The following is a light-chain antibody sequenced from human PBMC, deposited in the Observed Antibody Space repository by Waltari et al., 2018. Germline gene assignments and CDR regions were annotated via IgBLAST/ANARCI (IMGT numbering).Light chain of an antibody. CDR1: GSNVGAGYV. Sequence: SVLTQPPSVSGAPGQRVTISCTGSGSNVGAGYVVHWYRQLPGKAPTLLTYGTNTRPLGVPDRFFGSQSCTSASLAIVGLQADEEADYYCQSYDTSLSVVFGGGTKLTVL. CDR3: QSYDTSLSVV. CDR2: GTN. J-gene: IGLJ2*01. V-gene: IGLV1-40*01.